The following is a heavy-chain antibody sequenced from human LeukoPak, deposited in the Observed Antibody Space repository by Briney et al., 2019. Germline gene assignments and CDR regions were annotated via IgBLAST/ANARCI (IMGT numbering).Heavy chain of an antibody. J-gene: IGHJ4*02. V-gene: IGHV4-34*01. Sequence: SETLSLTCAVYGGSFSGYYWSWIRQPPGKGLEWIGEINHSGSTNYNPSLKSRVTISVDTSKNQFSLKLSSVTAADTAVYYCARMSSAVEIVTSYYFDYWGQGTLVTVSS. D-gene: IGHD5-24*01. CDR2: INHSGST. CDR1: GGSFSGYY. CDR3: ARMSSAVEIVTSYYFDY.